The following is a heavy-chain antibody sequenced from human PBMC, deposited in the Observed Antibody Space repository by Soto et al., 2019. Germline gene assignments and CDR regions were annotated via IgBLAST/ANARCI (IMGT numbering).Heavy chain of an antibody. CDR2: IIPIFGTA. D-gene: IGHD3-22*01. J-gene: IGHJ4*02. CDR1: GGTFSSYA. CDR3: ARGTPTYYYDSSGYPPRY. V-gene: IGHV1-69*13. Sequence: GAPVKVSCQASGGTFSSYAISWVREAPGQRLEWMGGIIPIFGTANYAQKFQGRVTITADESTSTAYMELSSLRSEDTAVYYCARGTPTYYYDSSGYPPRYWGQGTLVTVSS.